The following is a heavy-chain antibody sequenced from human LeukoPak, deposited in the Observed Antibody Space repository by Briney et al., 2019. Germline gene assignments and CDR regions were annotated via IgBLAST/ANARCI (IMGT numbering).Heavy chain of an antibody. V-gene: IGHV4-34*01. CDR1: GGSFSGYY. D-gene: IGHD6-13*01. CDR3: AAAGRRPRNYYGMDV. J-gene: IGHJ6*02. Sequence: KSSETLSLTCAVYGGSFSGYYWSWIRQPPGKGLEWIGEINHSGSTNYNPSLKSRVTISVDTSKNQFSLKLSSVTAADTAVYYCAAAGRRPRNYYGMDVWGQGTTVTVSS. CDR2: INHSGST.